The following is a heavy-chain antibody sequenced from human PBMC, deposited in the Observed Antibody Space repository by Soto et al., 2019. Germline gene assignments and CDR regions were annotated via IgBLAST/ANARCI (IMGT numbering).Heavy chain of an antibody. J-gene: IGHJ4*02. CDR1: GFSFSTYG. CDR2: ISYDGTNK. CDR3: ARVLTYFDFWSGLDY. V-gene: IGHV3-30*03. Sequence: GGSLRLSCASSGFSFSTYGMHWVRQAPGKGLEWLAIISYDGTNKYYADSVKGRFTISRDNSKLTLYLQMNSLRPEDTAVYYCARVLTYFDFWSGLDYWGQGTLVTVSS. D-gene: IGHD3-3*01.